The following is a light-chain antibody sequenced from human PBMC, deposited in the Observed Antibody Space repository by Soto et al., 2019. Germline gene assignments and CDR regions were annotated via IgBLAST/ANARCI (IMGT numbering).Light chain of an antibody. CDR2: GAS. Sequence: EIVLTQSPGTLSLSPGERATLSCRASQSVSSSYLAWYQQKPGQAPRLLIYGASSRATGIPDSFSGSGSGTDFTLTISRLAPEDFAVYYCQQYGSARWTFGQGTKVEIK. CDR1: QSVSSSY. J-gene: IGKJ1*01. CDR3: QQYGSARWT. V-gene: IGKV3-20*01.